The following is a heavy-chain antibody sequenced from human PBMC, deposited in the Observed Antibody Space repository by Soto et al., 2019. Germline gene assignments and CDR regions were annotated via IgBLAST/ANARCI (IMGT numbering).Heavy chain of an antibody. CDR2: FDPEDGET. V-gene: IGHV1-24*01. J-gene: IGHJ5*02. Sequence: ASVKVSCKVSGYTLTGLSMHWVRQAPGKGLEWMGGFDPEDGETIYAQKFQGRVTMTEDTSTDTAYMELSSLRSEDTAVYYCANLVFPGARTIFGVVITPYNWFDPWGQGTLVTVSS. CDR1: GYTLTGLS. D-gene: IGHD3-3*01. CDR3: ANLVFPGARTIFGVVITPYNWFDP.